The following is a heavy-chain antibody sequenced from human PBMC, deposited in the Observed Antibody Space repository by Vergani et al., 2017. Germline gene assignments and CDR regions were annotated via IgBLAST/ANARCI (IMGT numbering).Heavy chain of an antibody. CDR3: ASELSIGY. J-gene: IGHJ4*02. D-gene: IGHD2/OR15-2a*01. V-gene: IGHV3-30*04. Sequence: VQLVESGGGVVQPGRSLRLSCAASGFTFSSYAMHWVRQAPGKGLEWVAVISYDGSNKYYADSVKGRFTISRDNSKDTLYLQMNSLRAEDTDVYYCASELSIGYWGQGMLVTVSS. CDR1: GFTFSSYA. CDR2: ISYDGSNK.